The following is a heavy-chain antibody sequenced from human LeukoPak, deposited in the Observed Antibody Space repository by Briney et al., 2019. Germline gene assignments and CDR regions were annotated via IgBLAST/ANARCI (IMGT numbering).Heavy chain of an antibody. V-gene: IGHV4-59*01. Sequence: SETLSLTCTVSGGSMTNYYWSWIRQPPGKGLEWIGYIYYSGSTNYNPSLQSRVTISVDTSKNQFSLNLNSVTAADTAVYYCARGGAARLHFQNWGQGTLVTVSS. CDR2: IYYSGST. CDR3: ARGGAARLHFQN. J-gene: IGHJ1*01. CDR1: GGSMTNYY. D-gene: IGHD6-6*01.